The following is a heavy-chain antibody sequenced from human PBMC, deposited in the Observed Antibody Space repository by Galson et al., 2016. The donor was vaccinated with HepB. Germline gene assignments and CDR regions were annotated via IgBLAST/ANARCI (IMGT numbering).Heavy chain of an antibody. CDR3: AGDGPHDVWSGYPFDY. CDR2: VKQDGSEK. CDR1: GFTFSSYW. Sequence: SLRLSCAASGFTFSSYWMSWVRQAPGKGLEWVANVKQDGSEKYYVDSVKGRFTISRDNAKNSLYLQMNSLRAEDTAVYYCAGDGPHDVWSGYPFDYWGQGTLVTVSS. J-gene: IGHJ4*02. D-gene: IGHD3-3*01. V-gene: IGHV3-7*01.